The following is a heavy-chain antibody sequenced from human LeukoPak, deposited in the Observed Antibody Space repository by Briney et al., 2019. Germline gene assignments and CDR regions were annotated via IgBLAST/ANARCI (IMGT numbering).Heavy chain of an antibody. CDR3: ARGVRWFGELSWFDP. D-gene: IGHD3-10*01. CDR2: IYTSGST. V-gene: IGHV4-4*07. J-gene: IGHJ5*02. CDR1: GGSISSYY. Sequence: SETLSLTCTVSGGSISSYYWSWIRQPAGKGLEWIGRIYTSGSTNYNPSLKSRVTMSVDTSKNQFSLKLSSVTAADTAVYYCARGVRWFGELSWFDPWGQGTLVTVSS.